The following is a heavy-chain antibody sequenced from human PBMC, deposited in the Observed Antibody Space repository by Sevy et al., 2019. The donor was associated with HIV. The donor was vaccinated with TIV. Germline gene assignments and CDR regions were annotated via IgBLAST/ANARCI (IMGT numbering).Heavy chain of an antibody. D-gene: IGHD4-17*01. CDR1: GGSISSYY. J-gene: IGHJ4*02. Sequence: SETLSLTCTVSGGSISSYYWSWIRQPPGKGLERIGYIYYSGSTNYNPSLKSRVTISVDTSNNQFSLKLSSVTAADTAVYYCASTTVTTNYFDYWGQGTLVTVSS. CDR3: ASTTVTTNYFDY. CDR2: IYYSGST. V-gene: IGHV4-59*01.